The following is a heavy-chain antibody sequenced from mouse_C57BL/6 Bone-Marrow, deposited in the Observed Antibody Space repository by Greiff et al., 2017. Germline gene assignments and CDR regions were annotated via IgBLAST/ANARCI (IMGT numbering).Heavy chain of an antibody. J-gene: IGHJ3*01. Sequence: EVKLVESGGGLVKPGGSLKLSCAASGFTFSSYAMSWVRQTPEKRLEWVATISDGGSYTYYPDTVKGRFTISRDNAKNNLYLQMSHLKSEDTAMYYCARNLFAYWGQGTLVTVSA. V-gene: IGHV5-4*03. CDR3: ARNLFAY. CDR2: ISDGGSYT. CDR1: GFTFSSYA.